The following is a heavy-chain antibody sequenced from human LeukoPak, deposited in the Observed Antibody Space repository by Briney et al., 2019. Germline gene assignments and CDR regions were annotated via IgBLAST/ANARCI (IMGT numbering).Heavy chain of an antibody. Sequence: GGSLRLSCAASGFTVTSNYFNWVRQAPGKGLEWVSVTCPSGRTFYADSVKGRFTISRDNSKNTLYLQMNSLRVDDTAVYYCARGLATDLWGQGTLVTVSS. V-gene: IGHV3-66*01. CDR3: ARGLATDL. CDR1: GFTVTSNY. CDR2: TCPSGRT. J-gene: IGHJ5*02.